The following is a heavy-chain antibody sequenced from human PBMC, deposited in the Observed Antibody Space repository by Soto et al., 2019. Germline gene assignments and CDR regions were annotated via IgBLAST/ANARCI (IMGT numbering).Heavy chain of an antibody. D-gene: IGHD2-8*01. CDR1: GYTFTSYG. V-gene: IGHV1-2*04. J-gene: IGHJ6*02. Sequence: ASVKVSCKASGYTFTSYGISWVRQAPGQGLEWLGRINPKSGGTSTAQKFQGWVTMTTDTSISTASMELTRLTSDDTAIYYCARGDSTDCSNGVCSFFYNHDMDVWGQGTTVTVSS. CDR2: INPKSGGT. CDR3: ARGDSTDCSNGVCSFFYNHDMDV.